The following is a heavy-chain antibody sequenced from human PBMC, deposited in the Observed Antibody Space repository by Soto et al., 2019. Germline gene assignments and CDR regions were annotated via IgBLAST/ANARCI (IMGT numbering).Heavy chain of an antibody. D-gene: IGHD3-16*01. V-gene: IGHV3-23*01. Sequence: GGSLRLSCAASGFTFSSYAMSWVRQAPGKGLEWVSAISGSGGSTYYADSVKGRFTISRDNSKNTLYLQMNSLRAEDTAVYYCAIHLGDYIRGSYLQCCCDYWGQGTLVTVSS. CDR1: GFTFSSYA. J-gene: IGHJ4*02. CDR3: AIHLGDYIRGSYLQCCCDY. CDR2: ISGSGGST.